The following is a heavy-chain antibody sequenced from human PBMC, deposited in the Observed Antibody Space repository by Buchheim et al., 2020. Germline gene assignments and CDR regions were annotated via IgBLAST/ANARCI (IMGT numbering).Heavy chain of an antibody. CDR1: GGSFSGYY. D-gene: IGHD3-16*01. Sequence: QVQLRQWGAGLLKPSETLSLTCAVYGGSFSGYYWSWIRQAPGKGLEWIGEINQSGSTNYNPSLKIRVTISVDKSKNQFSLQVSSVTAADTAVYYCASKSGLVPYGYWGQGTL. CDR3: ASKSGLVPYGY. V-gene: IGHV4-34*01. CDR2: INQSGST. J-gene: IGHJ4*02.